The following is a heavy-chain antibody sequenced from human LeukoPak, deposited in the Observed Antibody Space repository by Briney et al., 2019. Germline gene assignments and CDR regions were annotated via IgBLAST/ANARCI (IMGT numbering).Heavy chain of an antibody. Sequence: GGSLRLSCAASGFRFSNYWMTWGRQAPGKGLEWVADIKQDGSEKLYVKSVRGRFTISRDNAKMSLFLQMNSLRAEDTAVYYCARDNGVVHGVYYMDVWGKGTTVTVS. CDR1: GFRFSNYW. CDR2: IKQDGSEK. D-gene: IGHD3-3*01. J-gene: IGHJ6*03. CDR3: ARDNGVVHGVYYMDV. V-gene: IGHV3-7*01.